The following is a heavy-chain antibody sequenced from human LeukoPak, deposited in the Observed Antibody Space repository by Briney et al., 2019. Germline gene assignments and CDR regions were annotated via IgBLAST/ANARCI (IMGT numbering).Heavy chain of an antibody. J-gene: IGHJ5*02. V-gene: IGHV4-61*01. CDR2: IYYSGTT. Sequence: PSETLSLTCTVSGDSVSSDSYYWSWIRQPPGKGLEWIGYIYYSGTTKQNPSLKSRVTISIDTSKNQFSLKLTSVTAADTAVYYCARDDYNWFDPWGQGTLVTVSS. CDR3: ARDDYNWFDP. CDR1: GDSVSSDSYY.